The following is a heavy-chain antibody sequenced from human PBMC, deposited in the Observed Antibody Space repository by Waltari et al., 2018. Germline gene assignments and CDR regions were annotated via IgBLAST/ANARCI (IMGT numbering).Heavy chain of an antibody. V-gene: IGHV4-4*07. D-gene: IGHD6-19*01. CDR3: ARDKEIAVAGTPFVGNQYYYYMDV. J-gene: IGHJ6*03. Sequence: QVQLQESGPGLVKPSETLSLTCTVSGGSISSYYWSWIRQPAGKGLEWIGRSYTSGSTNYNPSLKSRVTMSVDTSKNQFSLKLSSVTAADTAVYYCARDKEIAVAGTPFVGNQYYYYMDVWGKGTTVTISS. CDR2: SYTSGST. CDR1: GGSISSYY.